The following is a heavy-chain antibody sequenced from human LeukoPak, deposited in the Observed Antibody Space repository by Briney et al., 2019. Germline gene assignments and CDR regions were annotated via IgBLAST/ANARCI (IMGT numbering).Heavy chain of an antibody. D-gene: IGHD3-22*01. CDR3: ARGGSSGYYYG. J-gene: IGHJ4*02. CDR1: GGSIRSSSYY. Sequence: SETLSLTCSVSGGSIRSSSYYWGWIRQPPGKGLEWIGSFYYSGSTYYSPSLQSRVTISVDTSTTQFSLKLGSVTAADTAVYYCARGGSSGYYYGWGQGTLVTVSS. V-gene: IGHV4-39*07. CDR2: FYYSGST.